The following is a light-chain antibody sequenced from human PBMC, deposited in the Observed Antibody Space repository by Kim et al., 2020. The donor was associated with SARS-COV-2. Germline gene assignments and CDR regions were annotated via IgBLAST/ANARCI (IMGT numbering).Light chain of an antibody. CDR1: TGPVTSRHY. Sequence: QSVVTQETSLTVSPGGTVTLTCASNTGPVTSRHYPNWFQQKPGQPPRPLIYSTTNKHSCTPARFSGFLLGDKAALTLSGVRPEDEAEYFCLLYYGGARVFGGGTQLTVL. J-gene: IGLJ3*02. V-gene: IGLV7-43*01. CDR2: STT. CDR3: LLYYGGARV.